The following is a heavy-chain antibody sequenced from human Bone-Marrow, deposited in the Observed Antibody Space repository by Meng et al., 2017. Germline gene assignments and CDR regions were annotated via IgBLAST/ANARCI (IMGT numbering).Heavy chain of an antibody. D-gene: IGHD4-17*01. CDR3: ARGRVTTVTTPNWYFDL. Sequence: QVQLQPWGAGLLKPSETLSLTCAVYGGSFSGYYWSWIRQPPGKGLEWIGEINHSGSTNYNPSLKSRVTISVDTSKNQFSLKLSSVTAADTAVYYCARGRVTTVTTPNWYFDLWGRGTLVTVSS. CDR1: GGSFSGYY. CDR2: INHSGST. J-gene: IGHJ2*01. V-gene: IGHV4-34*01.